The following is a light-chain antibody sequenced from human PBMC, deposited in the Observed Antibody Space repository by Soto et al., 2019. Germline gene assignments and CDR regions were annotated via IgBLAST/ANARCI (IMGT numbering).Light chain of an antibody. V-gene: IGKV1-39*01. CDR3: PQSFTTPPYT. CDR1: QIISTY. CDR2: AAS. Sequence: DVQMTQSPSSLSASIGDRVTITCRSSQIISTYLHLYQQKPGESPKLLISAASTLRFGVPSSFSGSGYGTDFTLTINSLQPEDFAHYYCPQSFTTPPYTFGQGTKLEL. J-gene: IGKJ2*01.